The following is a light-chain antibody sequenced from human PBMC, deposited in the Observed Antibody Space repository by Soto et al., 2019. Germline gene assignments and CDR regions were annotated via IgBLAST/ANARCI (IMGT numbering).Light chain of an antibody. CDR2: EAS. Sequence: DIQMTQSPSSLSASVGDRVTITCQASQDISNYLNWYRQRAGKAPQLLIYEASNLQTGVSSRFSGSGSGTDFTFTISSLQPEDIAKYYCQHYDNFPVTFGGGTKVEIK. J-gene: IGKJ4*01. CDR3: QHYDNFPVT. V-gene: IGKV1-33*01. CDR1: QDISNY.